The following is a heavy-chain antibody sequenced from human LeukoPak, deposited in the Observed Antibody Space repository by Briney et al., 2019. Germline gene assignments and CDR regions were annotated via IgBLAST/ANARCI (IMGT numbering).Heavy chain of an antibody. CDR2: INHSGST. CDR1: GGSFSGYY. CDR3: ARRIAARRWYFDL. V-gene: IGHV4-34*01. Sequence: SETLSLTCAVYGGSFSGYYWTWIRQPPGKGLEWIGEINHSGSTNYNPSLKSRVTISVDTSKNQFSLKLSSVTAADTAAYYCARRIAARRWYFDLWGRGTLVTVSS. J-gene: IGHJ2*01. D-gene: IGHD6-6*01.